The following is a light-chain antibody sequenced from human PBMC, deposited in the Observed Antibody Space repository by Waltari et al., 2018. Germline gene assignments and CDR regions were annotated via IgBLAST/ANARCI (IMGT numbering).Light chain of an antibody. CDR2: GAS. CDR3: QQYDASSVT. J-gene: IGKJ4*01. CDR1: QSISGGW. V-gene: IGKV3-20*01. Sequence: EIVLTQSPGTLSLSSGERATLSCRASQSISGGWLAWYQQKPGQAPRLLIYGASRRATAIPDRFSGSGSGTDFTLTISRLEPEDFAVYYCQQYDASSVTFGGGTKVEIK.